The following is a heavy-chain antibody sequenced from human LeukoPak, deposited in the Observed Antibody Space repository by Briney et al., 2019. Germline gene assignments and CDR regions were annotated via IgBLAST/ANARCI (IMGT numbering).Heavy chain of an antibody. D-gene: IGHD3-9*01. Sequence: PGGSLRLSCAASGFTFSNYATSWVRQAPGKGLEWVSAISGSGGSTYYADSVKGRFTISRDISKNTLYLQMNSLRAEDTAVYYCAKDRGGFGLPYFDWSFDYWGQGTLVTVSS. CDR2: ISGSGGST. CDR3: AKDRGGFGLPYFDWSFDY. V-gene: IGHV3-23*01. CDR1: GFTFSNYA. J-gene: IGHJ4*02.